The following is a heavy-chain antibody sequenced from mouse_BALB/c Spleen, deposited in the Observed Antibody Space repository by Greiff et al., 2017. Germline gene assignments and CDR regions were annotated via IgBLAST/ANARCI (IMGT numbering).Heavy chain of an antibody. CDR1: GFSLTSYG. CDR2: IWAGGST. J-gene: IGHJ2*01. V-gene: IGHV2-9*02. Sequence: QVQLKESGPGLVAPSQSLSITCTVSGFSLTSYGVHWVRQPPGKGLEWLGVIWAGGSTNYNSALMSRLSISKDNSKSQVFLKMNSLQTDDTAMYYCARVPLNYYGSSYGNYFDYWGQGTTLTVSS. CDR3: ARVPLNYYGSSYGNYFDY. D-gene: IGHD1-1*01.